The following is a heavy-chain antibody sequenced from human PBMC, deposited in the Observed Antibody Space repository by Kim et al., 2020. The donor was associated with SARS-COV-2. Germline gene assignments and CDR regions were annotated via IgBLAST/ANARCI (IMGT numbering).Heavy chain of an antibody. J-gene: IGHJ5*02. CDR3: ARAPIVVVTAILGNWFDP. CDR1: GGSISSSSYY. CDR2: IYYSGST. D-gene: IGHD2-21*02. Sequence: SETLSLTCTVSGGSISSSSYYWGWIRQPPGKGLEWIGSIYYSGSTYYNPSLKSRVTISVDTSKNQFSLKLSSVTAADTAVYYCARAPIVVVTAILGNWFDPWGQGTLVTVSS. V-gene: IGHV4-39*07.